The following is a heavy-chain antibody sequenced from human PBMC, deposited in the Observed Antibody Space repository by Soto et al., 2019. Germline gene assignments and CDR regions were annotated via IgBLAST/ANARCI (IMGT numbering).Heavy chain of an antibody. CDR1: GFTFSSYS. J-gene: IGHJ5*02. CDR3: ARGIGDTYYDFWSGYLNWFDP. D-gene: IGHD3-3*01. V-gene: IGHV3-21*01. CDR2: ISSSSSYI. Sequence: EVQLVESGGGLVKPGGSLRLSCAASGFTFSSYSMNWVRQALGKGLEWVSSISSSSSYIYYADSVKGRFTISRDNAKNSLYLQMNSLRAEDTAVYYCARGIGDTYYDFWSGYLNWFDPWGQGTLVTVSS.